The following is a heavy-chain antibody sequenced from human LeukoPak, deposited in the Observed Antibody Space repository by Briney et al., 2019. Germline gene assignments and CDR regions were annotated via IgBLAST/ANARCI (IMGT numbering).Heavy chain of an antibody. V-gene: IGHV4-59*12. D-gene: IGHD2-2*02. Sequence: PSETLSLTCIVSGGSISSYYWSWIRQPPGKGLEWIGYIYSSGSTDYNPSLKSRVTMSVDTSKNQFSLKLSSVTAADTAVYYRARDLGYCSSTSCYTYYYYMDVWGKGTTVTVSS. J-gene: IGHJ6*03. CDR2: IYSSGST. CDR3: ARDLGYCSSTSCYTYYYYMDV. CDR1: GGSISSYY.